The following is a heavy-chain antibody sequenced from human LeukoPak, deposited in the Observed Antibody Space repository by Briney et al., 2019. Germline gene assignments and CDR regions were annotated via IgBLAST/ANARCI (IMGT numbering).Heavy chain of an antibody. CDR1: GYTFTGYY. CDR2: INSNTGGT. Sequence: GASVKVSCTAFGYTFTGYYMHWVRQAPGQGLEWMGWINSNTGGTNYAQKLQGRVTMTRDTSISTAYMELSRLSSDDTAVYYCARGHYTNYYMDVWGKGTTVTVSS. V-gene: IGHV1-2*02. CDR3: ARGHYTNYYMDV. D-gene: IGHD2-2*02. J-gene: IGHJ6*03.